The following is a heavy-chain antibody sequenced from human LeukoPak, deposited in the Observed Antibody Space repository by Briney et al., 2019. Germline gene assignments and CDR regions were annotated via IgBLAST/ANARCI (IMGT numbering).Heavy chain of an antibody. D-gene: IGHD2-2*02. CDR3: ARGYNHGPIDM. J-gene: IGHJ3*02. CDR1: GVTFGDYG. V-gene: IGHV3-20*04. Sequence: PGESLRLSCEASGVTFGDYGMSWVHQGRGKGLEWVSGITRNGDTTSYADSVNGRFTISRDNAKNCLYLQMNSLRAEDTAFYYCARGYNHGPIDMWGQGTLVTVSS. CDR2: ITRNGDTT.